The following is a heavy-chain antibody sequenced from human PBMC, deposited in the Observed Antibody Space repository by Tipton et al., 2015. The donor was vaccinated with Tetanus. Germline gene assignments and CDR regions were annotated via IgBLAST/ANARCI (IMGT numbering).Heavy chain of an antibody. CDR3: ARGSGWADF. V-gene: IGHV4-34*01. Sequence: GLVKPSQTLSLTCTVSGGSISSYFWRWIRQPPGKGLEWIGEISPSGNTNYNPSLKSRVTISADTSRNQFSLTLSSVTAADTAVYYCARGSGWADFWGQGTQVTVSS. CDR2: ISPSGNT. J-gene: IGHJ4*02. CDR1: GGSISSYF. D-gene: IGHD6-19*01.